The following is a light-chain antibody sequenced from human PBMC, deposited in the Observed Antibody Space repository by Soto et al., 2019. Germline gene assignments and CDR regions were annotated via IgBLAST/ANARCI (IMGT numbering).Light chain of an antibody. CDR3: QQYETYSGT. V-gene: IGKV1-5*03. CDR1: QIINTW. Sequence: DIQMTQSPSSLFASVGDRFTITCRASQIINTWLAWYQQRPGKAPKLLIYRASNLVNGVPSRFSGSGSGTEFTLTISSLQPDDFSIYYCQQYETYSGTFGPGTKVDL. CDR2: RAS. J-gene: IGKJ3*01.